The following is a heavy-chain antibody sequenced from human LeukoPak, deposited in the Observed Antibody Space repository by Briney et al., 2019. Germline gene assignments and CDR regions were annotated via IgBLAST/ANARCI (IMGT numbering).Heavy chain of an antibody. D-gene: IGHD3-16*02. V-gene: IGHV1-18*01. Sequence: ASVKVSCKASGGTFSSYGISWVRQAPGQGLEWMGWISAYNGNTNYAQKLQGRVTMTTDTSTSTAYMELRSLRSDDTAVYYCARSLRVITFGGVIVPTGYWGQGTLVTVSS. CDR3: ARSLRVITFGGVIVPTGY. CDR2: ISAYNGNT. J-gene: IGHJ4*02. CDR1: GGTFSSYG.